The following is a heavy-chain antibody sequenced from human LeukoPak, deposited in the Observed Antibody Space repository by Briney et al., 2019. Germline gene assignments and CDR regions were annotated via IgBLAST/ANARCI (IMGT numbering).Heavy chain of an antibody. Sequence: PGGSLRLSCAASGFTFSSYGMHWVRQAPGKGLEWVAVIWYDGSNKYYADSVKGRFTISRDNSKNTLYLQMNSLRAEDTAVYYCARDFILISQNYYDSSGPDDYWGQGTLVTVSS. J-gene: IGHJ4*02. V-gene: IGHV3-33*01. D-gene: IGHD3-22*01. CDR2: IWYDGSNK. CDR3: ARDFILISQNYYDSSGPDDY. CDR1: GFTFSSYG.